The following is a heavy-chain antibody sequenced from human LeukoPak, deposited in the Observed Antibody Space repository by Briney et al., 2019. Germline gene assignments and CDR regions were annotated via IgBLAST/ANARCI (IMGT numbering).Heavy chain of an antibody. J-gene: IGHJ2*01. D-gene: IGHD3-3*01. Sequence: PSETLSLTCAVYGGSFSGFYWSWIRRPPGKGLEWIGETNHSGSTNYNPSLKSRVTISVDTSKNQFSLKLSSVTAADTAVYYCARHQGVVDLWGRGSLVTVSS. CDR3: ARHQGVVDL. CDR2: TNHSGST. V-gene: IGHV4-34*01. CDR1: GGSFSGFY.